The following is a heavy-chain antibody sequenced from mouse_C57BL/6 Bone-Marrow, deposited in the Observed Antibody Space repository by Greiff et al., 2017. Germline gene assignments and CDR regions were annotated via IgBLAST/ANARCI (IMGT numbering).Heavy chain of an antibody. CDR1: GFTFSSYA. D-gene: IGHD1-1*01. CDR3: ARTLLYGSSYVGFAY. Sequence: DVKLVESGGGLVKPGGSLKLSCAASGFTFSSYAMSWVRQTPEQRLEWVATISDGGSYTYYPDNVKGRLTISRDNAKNNLYLQMSHLKSEDTAMYYCARTLLYGSSYVGFAYWGQGTLVTVSA. V-gene: IGHV5-4*03. J-gene: IGHJ3*01. CDR2: ISDGGSYT.